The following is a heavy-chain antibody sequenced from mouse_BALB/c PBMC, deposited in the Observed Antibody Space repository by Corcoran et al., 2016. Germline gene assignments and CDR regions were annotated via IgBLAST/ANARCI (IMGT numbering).Heavy chain of an antibody. Sequence: EIQLQQSGPELMKPGASVKISCKASGYSFTSYYMHWVKQSHGKSLEWIGYIDPFNGGTSYNQKFKGKATLTVDKSSSTAYMHLSSLTSEDSAVYYCARAYYRYDNAMDYWGQGTSVTVSS. V-gene: IGHV1S135*01. D-gene: IGHD2-14*01. CDR1: GYSFTSYY. CDR2: IDPFNGGT. CDR3: ARAYYRYDNAMDY. J-gene: IGHJ4*01.